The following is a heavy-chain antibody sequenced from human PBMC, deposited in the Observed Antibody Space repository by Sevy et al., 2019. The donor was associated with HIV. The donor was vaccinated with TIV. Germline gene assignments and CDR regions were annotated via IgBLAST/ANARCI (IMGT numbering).Heavy chain of an antibody. D-gene: IGHD6-13*01. CDR1: GFTFSSYA. CDR3: ARDQHDYAGNVRTGWFDP. J-gene: IGHJ5*02. CDR2: ISYDGSNK. Sequence: GGSLRLSCAASGFTFSSYAMHWVRQAPGKGLEWVAVISYDGSNKNYADSVKGRFTISRDNSKNTFYLQMSSLRPDDTGVYYCARDQHDYAGNVRTGWFDPWGQGTLVTVSS. V-gene: IGHV3-30-3*01.